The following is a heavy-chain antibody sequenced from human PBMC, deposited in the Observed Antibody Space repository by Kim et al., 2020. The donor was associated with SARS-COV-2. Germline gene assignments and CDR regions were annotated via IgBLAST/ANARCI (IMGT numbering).Heavy chain of an antibody. D-gene: IGHD3-9*01. CDR3: AKDKYYDILTGSTDNNWFDP. V-gene: IGHV3-9*01. J-gene: IGHJ5*02. Sequence: RFTISRDNAKNSLYLQMNSLRAEDTALYYCAKDKYYDILTGSTDNNWFDPWGQGTLVTVSS.